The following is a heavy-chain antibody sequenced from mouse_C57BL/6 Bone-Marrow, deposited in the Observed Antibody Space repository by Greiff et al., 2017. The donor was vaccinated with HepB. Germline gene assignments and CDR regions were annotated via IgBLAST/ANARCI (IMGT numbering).Heavy chain of an antibody. D-gene: IGHD1-1*01. CDR1: GFTFSSYA. CDR3: ARDKSYYGSRAYYAMDY. CDR2: ISDGGSYT. Sequence: EVQRVESGGGLVKPGGSLKLSCAASGFTFSSYAMSWVRQTPEKRLEWVATISDGGSYTYYPDNVKGRFTISRDNAKNNLYLQMSHLKSEDTAMYYCARDKSYYGSRAYYAMDYWGQGTSVTVSS. J-gene: IGHJ4*01. V-gene: IGHV5-4*01.